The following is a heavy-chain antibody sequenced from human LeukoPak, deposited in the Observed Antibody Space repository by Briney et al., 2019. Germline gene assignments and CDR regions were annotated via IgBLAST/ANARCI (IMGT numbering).Heavy chain of an antibody. CDR1: GGSISSYY. J-gene: IGHJ5*02. V-gene: IGHV4-34*01. CDR3: ARKGRGDSSGCPT. CDR2: INHSGST. Sequence: SETLSLTCAVSGGSISSYYWSWIRQPPGKGLEWIGEINHSGSTNYNPSLKSRVTISLDTSKNQFSLNLNSVTAADTAVYYCARKGRGDSSGCPTWGQGTPVTVSS. D-gene: IGHD3-22*01.